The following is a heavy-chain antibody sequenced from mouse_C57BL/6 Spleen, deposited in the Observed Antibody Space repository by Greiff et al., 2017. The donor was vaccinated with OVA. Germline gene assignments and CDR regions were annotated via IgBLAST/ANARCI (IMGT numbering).Heavy chain of an antibody. CDR1: GYTFTSYG. V-gene: IGHV1-81*01. Sequence: QVQLQQSGAELARPGASVKLSCKASGYTFTSYGISWVKQRTGQGLEWIGEIYPRSGNTYYNEKFEGKATLTADKSSSTAYMELRSLTSEDSAVYFCARGGDSSGYDYWGQGTTLTVSS. D-gene: IGHD3-2*02. J-gene: IGHJ2*01. CDR3: ARGGDSSGYDY. CDR2: IYPRSGNT.